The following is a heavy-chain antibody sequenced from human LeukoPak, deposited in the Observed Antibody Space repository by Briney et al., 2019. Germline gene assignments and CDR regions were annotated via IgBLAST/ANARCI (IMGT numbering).Heavy chain of an antibody. D-gene: IGHD2-15*01. Sequence: PGGSLGLSCAASGFTFSGYGMHWVRQAPGKGLEWVAVIWYDGSNKYYADSVKGRFTISRDNSKNTLYLQMNSLRAEDTAVYYCARDNHLGYCSGGSCYGHDYWGQGTLVTVSS. CDR2: IWYDGSNK. CDR3: ARDNHLGYCSGGSCYGHDY. CDR1: GFTFSGYG. V-gene: IGHV3-33*01. J-gene: IGHJ4*02.